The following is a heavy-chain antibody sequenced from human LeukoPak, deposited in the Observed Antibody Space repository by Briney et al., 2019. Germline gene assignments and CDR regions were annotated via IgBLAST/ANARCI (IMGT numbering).Heavy chain of an antibody. CDR2: ISYDGSNK. CDR3: NGVRMDV. J-gene: IGHJ6*02. CDR1: GFTFSSYG. V-gene: IGHV3-30*03. D-gene: IGHD2-8*01. Sequence: GRSLRLSCAASGFTFSSYGMHWVRQAPGKGLEWVAVISYDGSNKYYADSVKGRFTISRDNSKNTLYLQMNSLRAEDTAVYYCNGVRMDVWGQGTTVTVSS.